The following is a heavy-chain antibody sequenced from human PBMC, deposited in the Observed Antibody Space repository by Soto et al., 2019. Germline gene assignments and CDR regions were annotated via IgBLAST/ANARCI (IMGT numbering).Heavy chain of an antibody. V-gene: IGHV1-46*01. J-gene: IGHJ6*02. CDR2: INPSGGST. Sequence: ASVKVSCKASGYTFTSYYMHWLRQSPGQGLEWMGIINPSGGSTSYAQKFQGRVTMTRDTSTSTVYMELSSLRSEDTAVYYCASSALTTAAYYYYGMDVWGQGTTVTVSS. CDR3: ASSALTTAAYYYYGMDV. CDR1: GYTFTSYY. D-gene: IGHD4-17*01.